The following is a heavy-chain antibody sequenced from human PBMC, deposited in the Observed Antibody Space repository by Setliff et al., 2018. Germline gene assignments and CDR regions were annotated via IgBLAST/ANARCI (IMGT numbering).Heavy chain of an antibody. V-gene: IGHV4-34*01. CDR3: ARVTNWGLDLRFDP. CDR2: INHSGST. D-gene: IGHD7-27*01. J-gene: IGHJ5*02. CDR1: GASFSDYY. Sequence: PSETLSLTCTVYGASFSDYYWGWIRQPPGKGLEWIAEINHSGSTNYNPSLKSRVTISVATFENHFSLKLNSLTAADTAVYYCARVTNWGLDLRFDPWGQGILVTVSS.